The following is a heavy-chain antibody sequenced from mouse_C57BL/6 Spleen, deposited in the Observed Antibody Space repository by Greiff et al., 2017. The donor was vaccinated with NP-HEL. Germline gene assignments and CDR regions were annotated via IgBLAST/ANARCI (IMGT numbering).Heavy chain of an antibody. CDR1: GFTFSDYG. CDR3: AGGYDVGCY. Sequence: EVKLQESGGGLVKPGGSLKLSCAASGFTFSDYGMHWVRQAPEKGLEWVAYISSGSSTIYYADTVKGRFTISRDHAKNTLFLQMTSLRSEDTAMYYCAGGYDVGCYWGQGTTLTVSS. J-gene: IGHJ2*01. CDR2: ISSGSSTI. V-gene: IGHV5-17*01. D-gene: IGHD2-2*01.